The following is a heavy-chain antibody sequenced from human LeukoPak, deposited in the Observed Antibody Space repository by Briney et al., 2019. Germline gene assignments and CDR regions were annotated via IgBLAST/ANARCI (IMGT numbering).Heavy chain of an antibody. Sequence: PSETLSLXCTVSGGSISSDNYYWSWIRQPAGKGLEWIGRIYTSGITKYNPSLKSRVTMSVDTSKNQFSLKLSSVTAADTAVYYCARVQRRYDSSGYYYDHYYYYYMDVWGKGTTVTVSS. D-gene: IGHD3-22*01. CDR3: ARVQRRYDSSGYYYDHYYYYYMDV. J-gene: IGHJ6*03. CDR2: IYTSGIT. CDR1: GGSISSDNYY. V-gene: IGHV4-61*02.